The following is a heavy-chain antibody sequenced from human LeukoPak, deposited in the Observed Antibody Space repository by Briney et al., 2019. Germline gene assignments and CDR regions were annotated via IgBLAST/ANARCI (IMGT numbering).Heavy chain of an antibody. Sequence: SETLSLTCTVSGGSISSYYWRWIRQPPGKGLEWIGYIYYSGSTNYNPSLKSRVTISVDTSKNQFSLKLTSVTAADTAVYYCARHKGGYSYAQLDYWGQGTLVTVSS. V-gene: IGHV4-59*08. CDR3: ARHKGGYSYAQLDY. D-gene: IGHD5-18*01. CDR2: IYYSGST. CDR1: GGSISSYY. J-gene: IGHJ4*02.